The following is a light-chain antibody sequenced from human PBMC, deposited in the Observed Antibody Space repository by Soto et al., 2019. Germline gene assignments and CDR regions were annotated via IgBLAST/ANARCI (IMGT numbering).Light chain of an antibody. CDR2: KAS. CDR1: QTISSW. V-gene: IGKV1-5*03. Sequence: IQITQAPSTLSGSVGDTVTITCLASQTISSWLAWYQQKPGKAPKLMIYKASTLKSGVPSRFSGSGSGTEFTLTIRSLQPDDFATYYCQHYNSYSEEFGQGTKVDIK. CDR3: QHYNSYSEE. J-gene: IGKJ1*01.